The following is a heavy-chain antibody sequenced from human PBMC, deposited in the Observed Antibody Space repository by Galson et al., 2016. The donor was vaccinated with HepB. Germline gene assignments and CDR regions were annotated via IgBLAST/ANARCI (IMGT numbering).Heavy chain of an antibody. J-gene: IGHJ3*02. CDR3: ARDRGEKYFYAFDI. Sequence: SVKVSCKASGFTLTTYAMHWVRQAPGQRLEWMGWINSNGHTKYSQSLQDRVTITRDTSATTAYMELSGLRSEDTAVYYCARDRGEKYFYAFDIWGQGTMVTVSS. CDR1: GFTLTTYA. D-gene: IGHD2/OR15-2a*01. CDR2: INSNGHT. V-gene: IGHV1-3*01.